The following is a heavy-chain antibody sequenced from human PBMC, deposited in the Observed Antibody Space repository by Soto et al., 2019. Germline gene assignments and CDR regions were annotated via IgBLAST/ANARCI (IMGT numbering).Heavy chain of an antibody. V-gene: IGHV3-48*01. CDR1: GFTFSSYS. Sequence: PGGSLRLSCAASGFTFSSYSMNWVRQAPGKGLEWVSYISSSSSTIYYADSVKGRFTISRDNAKNSLYLQMNSLRGEDTAVYYCAREAVAATGGDYDYYYGMDVWGQGTTVTVSS. D-gene: IGHD2-15*01. J-gene: IGHJ6*02. CDR2: ISSSSSTI. CDR3: AREAVAATGGDYDYYYGMDV.